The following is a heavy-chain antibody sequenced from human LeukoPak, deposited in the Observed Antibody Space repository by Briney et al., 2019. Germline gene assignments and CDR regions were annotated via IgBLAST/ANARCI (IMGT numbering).Heavy chain of an antibody. J-gene: IGHJ4*02. V-gene: IGHV3-30*01. Sequence: GGSLRLSCAASGFTFRSYAMHWVRQAPGRRLEWVALISHDGSKKFYADSVKGRFTISRDNSKNTLSLQMNSLRVEDTAVLYCARDQYFYDSSGYFGHWGQGALVTVSS. CDR2: ISHDGSKK. CDR1: GFTFRSYA. D-gene: IGHD3-22*01. CDR3: ARDQYFYDSSGYFGH.